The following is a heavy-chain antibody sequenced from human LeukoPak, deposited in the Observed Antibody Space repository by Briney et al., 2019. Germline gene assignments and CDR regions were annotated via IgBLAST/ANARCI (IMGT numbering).Heavy chain of an antibody. CDR1: GGSISSYY. CDR3: ARDMKDDIVVVPAAFVWFDP. CDR2: IYTSGST. Sequence: SETLSLTCTVSGGSISSYYWSWIRQPAGKGLEWLGRIYTSGSTNYNPSPKSRVTMSVDTSKNQFSLKLSSVTAADTAVYYCARDMKDDIVVVPAAFVWFDPWGQGTLVTVSS. D-gene: IGHD2-2*01. J-gene: IGHJ5*02. V-gene: IGHV4-4*07.